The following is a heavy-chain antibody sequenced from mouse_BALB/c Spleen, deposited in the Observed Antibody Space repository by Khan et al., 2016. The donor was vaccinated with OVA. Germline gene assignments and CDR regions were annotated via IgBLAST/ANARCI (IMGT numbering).Heavy chain of an antibody. CDR2: IDPENGNT. J-gene: IGHJ4*01. CDR1: GFNIKDYY. D-gene: IGHD1-1*01. V-gene: IGHV14-1*02. CDR3: ASSYEEDAMDC. Sequence: VQLQQSGAELVRPGALVKLSCKASGFNIKDYYMYWVKQRPEQGLEGIGWIDPENGNTIYDPKFQGKASIPADTSSNTANLQLSSLTSEDTAVYYCASSYEEDAMDCWGQGTSVTVSS.